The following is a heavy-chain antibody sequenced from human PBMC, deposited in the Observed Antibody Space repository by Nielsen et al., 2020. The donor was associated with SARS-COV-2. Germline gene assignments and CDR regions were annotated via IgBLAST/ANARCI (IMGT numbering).Heavy chain of an antibody. J-gene: IGHJ4*02. Sequence: GESLKISCAASGFTFSDYYMCWIRQAPGKGLECVSYISTSNSDTIYADSVRGRFTISRDNAKNSVYLQMNNLRAEDTAVYYCATQRSGYDQFDYWGQGTLVTVSS. V-gene: IGHV3-11*03. CDR2: ISTSNSDT. D-gene: IGHD5-12*01. CDR1: GFTFSDYY. CDR3: ATQRSGYDQFDY.